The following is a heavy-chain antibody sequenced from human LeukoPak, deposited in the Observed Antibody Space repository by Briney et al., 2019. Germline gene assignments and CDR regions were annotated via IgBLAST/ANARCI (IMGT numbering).Heavy chain of an antibody. J-gene: IGHJ4*02. CDR2: VYPGNSDT. V-gene: IGHV5-51*01. D-gene: IGHD4-23*01. Sequence: GESLQISCQASGYIFTHYWIAWVRQMSGKGLEWMGTVYPGNSDTRYSPSFQGQVTISADKSISTAYLQWSSLKASDTAMYFCARQYGGNPGLPDYWGQGTLVTVSS. CDR3: ARQYGGNPGLPDY. CDR1: GYIFTHYW.